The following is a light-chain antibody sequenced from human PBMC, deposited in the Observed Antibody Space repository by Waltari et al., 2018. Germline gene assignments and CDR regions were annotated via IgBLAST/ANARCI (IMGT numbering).Light chain of an antibody. Sequence: SYELTQPPSVSVSPGQTARITCSGDALPKKYVYWYQQKPGQAPVLMIYKDNERPSGIPERFSGSSSGTTVTLTISGVQAEDEADYYCQSGNSRGSYYVFGTGTKVTVL. CDR1: ALPKKY. CDR3: QSGNSRGSYYV. CDR2: KDN. J-gene: IGLJ1*01. V-gene: IGLV3-25*03.